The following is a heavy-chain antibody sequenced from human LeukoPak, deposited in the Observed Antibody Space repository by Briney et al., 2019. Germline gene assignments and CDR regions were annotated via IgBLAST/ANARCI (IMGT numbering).Heavy chain of an antibody. CDR2: INPNSGGT. Sequence: ASVKVSCKASGYTFTGYYMHWVRQAPGQGLEWMGWINPNSGGTNYAQKFQGRVTMTRDTSISTAYMELSRLRSDDTAVYYCARAYCSSTSCYNAGWFDPWGQGTLVTVSS. CDR3: ARAYCSSTSCYNAGWFDP. CDR1: GYTFTGYY. V-gene: IGHV1-2*02. D-gene: IGHD2-2*02. J-gene: IGHJ5*02.